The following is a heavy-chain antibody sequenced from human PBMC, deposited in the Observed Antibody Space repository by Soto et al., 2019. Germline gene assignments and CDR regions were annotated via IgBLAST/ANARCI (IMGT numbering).Heavy chain of an antibody. Sequence: GGSLRLSCAGSGFNFDDYAMHWVRQAPGKGLEWVSGISWSSGRIGYADSVRGRFTISRDNAKNSLYLQMNSPRAEDTALYYCAKDSCGGDCYSGAFDIWGQGTMVTVSS. J-gene: IGHJ3*02. CDR1: GFNFDDYA. V-gene: IGHV3-9*01. D-gene: IGHD2-21*01. CDR3: AKDSCGGDCYSGAFDI. CDR2: ISWSSGRI.